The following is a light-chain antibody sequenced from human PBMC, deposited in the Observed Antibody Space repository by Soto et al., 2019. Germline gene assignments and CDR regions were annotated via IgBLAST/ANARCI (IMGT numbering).Light chain of an antibody. V-gene: IGLV2-14*01. Sequence: QSALTQPASVSGSPGQSITISCTGTSSDVGSYNYVSWYQQHPGKAPKLMIYDVSNRPSGVSDRFSGSKSGNTASLTISGLQAEDEADYYCSSYTYTSSSVVFGGGTKLTVL. J-gene: IGLJ2*01. CDR1: SSDVGSYNY. CDR2: DVS. CDR3: SSYTYTSSSVV.